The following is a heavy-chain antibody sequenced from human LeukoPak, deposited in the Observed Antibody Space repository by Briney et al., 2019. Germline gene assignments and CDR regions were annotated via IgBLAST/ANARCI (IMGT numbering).Heavy chain of an antibody. CDR3: ARGRDDYVWGSYRSFDY. J-gene: IGHJ4*02. Sequence: KASETLSLTCAVYGGSFSGYYWSWIRQPPGKGLEWIGEINHSGSTNYNPSLKSRVTIPVDTSKNQFSLKLSSVTAADTAVYYCARGRDDYVWGSYRSFDYWGQGTLVTVSS. CDR2: INHSGST. V-gene: IGHV4-34*01. CDR1: GGSFSGYY. D-gene: IGHD3-16*02.